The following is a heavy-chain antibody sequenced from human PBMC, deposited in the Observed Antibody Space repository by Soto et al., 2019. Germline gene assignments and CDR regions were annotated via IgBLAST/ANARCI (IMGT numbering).Heavy chain of an antibody. CDR3: GRSRSGAAAESFDF. Sequence: PGGSLRLSCAASGFIFSRYAIHWVRQAPGKGLEWLAVISKDGSHKYYLDSVKGRFTISRENSKNTVHLEMNSLRDEDTALYYCGRSRSGAAAESFDFWGPGTLVTVS. J-gene: IGHJ4*02. V-gene: IGHV3-30*04. D-gene: IGHD3-10*01. CDR1: GFIFSRYA. CDR2: ISKDGSHK.